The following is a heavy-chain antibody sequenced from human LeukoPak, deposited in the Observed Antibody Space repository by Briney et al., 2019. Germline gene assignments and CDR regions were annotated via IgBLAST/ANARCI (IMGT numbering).Heavy chain of an antibody. V-gene: IGHV3-23*01. Sequence: TGGSLRLSCEASGFTFSNYAMSWVRQAPGKGLEWFSSISRSGDTTYHADSVKGRLTISRDNSKNTLYLQMSSLGAEDTAVYYCARLVSPTTYYYSGMDVWGQGTTVTVSS. CDR1: GFTFSNYA. CDR3: ARLVSPTTYYYSGMDV. CDR2: ISRSGDTT. J-gene: IGHJ6*02. D-gene: IGHD1-26*01.